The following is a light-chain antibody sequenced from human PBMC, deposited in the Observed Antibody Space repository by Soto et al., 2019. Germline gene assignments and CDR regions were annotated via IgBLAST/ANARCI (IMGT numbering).Light chain of an antibody. J-gene: IGLJ1*01. CDR3: GTWDSSLSAYV. CDR2: GDN. CDR1: GSNIGNNY. V-gene: IGLV1-51*02. Sequence: GQKVTISCSGSGSNIGNNYVSWYQQLPGTAPKLFICGDNKRPSGIPDRFSGSKSGTAATLGITGLQTGDEADYYCGTWDSSLSAYVFGTGTKVTVL.